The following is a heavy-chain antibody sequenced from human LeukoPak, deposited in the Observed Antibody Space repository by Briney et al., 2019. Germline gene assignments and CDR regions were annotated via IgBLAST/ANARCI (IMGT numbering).Heavy chain of an antibody. CDR1: GFTFSCYG. CDR3: ARLYYYDSSGLDY. CDR2: IWYDGSNK. J-gene: IGHJ4*02. V-gene: IGHV3-33*01. Sequence: GGSLRVSCAASGFTFSCYGMLWVRQAPGKGLEWVAVIWYDGSNKYYADSVKGRFTISRDNSKNTLYLQMNSLRAEDTAVYYCARLYYYDSSGLDYWGQGTLVTVSS. D-gene: IGHD3-22*01.